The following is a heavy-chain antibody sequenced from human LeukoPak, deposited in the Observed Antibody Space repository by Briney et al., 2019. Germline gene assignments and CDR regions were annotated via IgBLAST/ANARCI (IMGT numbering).Heavy chain of an antibody. CDR1: GFTFSSYS. CDR3: ARGPGEQWLVREGDDY. V-gene: IGHV3-21*01. J-gene: IGHJ4*02. Sequence: GGSLRLSCAASGFTFSSYSMNWVRQAPGKGLEWVSSISSSSSYIYYADSVKGRFTISRDNAKNSLYLQMNSLRAEDAAVYYCARGPGEQWLVREGDDYWGQGTLVTVSS. CDR2: ISSSSSYI. D-gene: IGHD6-19*01.